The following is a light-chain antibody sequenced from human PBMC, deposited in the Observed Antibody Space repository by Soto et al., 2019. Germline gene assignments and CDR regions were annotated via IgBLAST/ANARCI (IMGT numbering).Light chain of an antibody. J-gene: IGLJ1*01. V-gene: IGLV2-8*01. CDR2: EVN. Sequence: QSALTQPPSASGSPGQSVAISCTGTSIDVGASDYVSWYQQHSGKAPQLLLYEVNKRPAGVPDRFAGSKSGNTASLTVSALQADEEADYYCLSQSGYSNVLGTGTKLTVL. CDR3: LSQSGYSNV. CDR1: SIDVGASDY.